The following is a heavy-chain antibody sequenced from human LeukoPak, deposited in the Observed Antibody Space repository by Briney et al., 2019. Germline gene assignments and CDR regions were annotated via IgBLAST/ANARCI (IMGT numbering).Heavy chain of an antibody. J-gene: IGHJ5*02. CDR2: ISAYNGNT. CDR3: ARDAAYYDIFPFNWFDP. D-gene: IGHD3-9*01. V-gene: IGHV1-18*01. Sequence: ASVKVSCKASGYTFTSYGISWVRQAPGQGLEWMGWISAYNGNTNYAQKLQGRVTMTTDTSTSTAYMELRSLRSDDTAVYYCARDAAYYDIFPFNWFDPWGQGTLVTVSS. CDR1: GYTFTSYG.